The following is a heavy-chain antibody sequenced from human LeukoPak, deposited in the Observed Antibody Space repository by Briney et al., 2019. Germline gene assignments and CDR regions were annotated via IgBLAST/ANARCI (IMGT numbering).Heavy chain of an antibody. J-gene: IGHJ6*02. V-gene: IGHV3-73*01. CDR3: TRIRADGYHYYGMDV. CDR1: GFTFSGSA. Sequence: GGSLRLSCAASGFTFSGSAMHWVRQASGKGLEWVGRIRSKANSYATAYAASGKGRFTIRRDDSKNTAYLQMNSLKTEDTAVYYCTRIRADGYHYYGMDVWGQGTTVTVSS. CDR2: IRSKANSYAT.